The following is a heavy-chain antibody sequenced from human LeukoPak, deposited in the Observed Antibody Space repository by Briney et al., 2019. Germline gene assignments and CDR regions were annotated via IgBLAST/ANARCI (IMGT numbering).Heavy chain of an antibody. D-gene: IGHD3-22*01. CDR3: ARDHYYDSSGYFNWFDP. V-gene: IGHV1-18*01. Sequence: ASVKVSCKASGYTFTNYGISWVRQAPGQGLECMGWISAYNGNTKYVQTFQGRVTMTRDTSISTAYMELSRLRSDDTAVYYCARDHYYDSSGYFNWFDPWGQGTLVTVSS. CDR1: GYTFTNYG. J-gene: IGHJ5*02. CDR2: ISAYNGNT.